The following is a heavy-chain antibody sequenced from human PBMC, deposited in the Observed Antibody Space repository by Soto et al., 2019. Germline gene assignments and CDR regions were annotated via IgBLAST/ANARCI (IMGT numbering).Heavy chain of an antibody. D-gene: IGHD3-10*02. CDR1: GGSISSYY. Sequence: SETLSLTCTVSGGSISSYYWSWIRQPPGKGLEWIGYIYYSGSTNYNPSLKSRVTISVDTSKNQFSLKLSSVTAADTAVYYCVADYVATDAFDIWGQGTMVTVSS. V-gene: IGHV4-59*01. J-gene: IGHJ3*02. CDR2: IYYSGST. CDR3: VADYVATDAFDI.